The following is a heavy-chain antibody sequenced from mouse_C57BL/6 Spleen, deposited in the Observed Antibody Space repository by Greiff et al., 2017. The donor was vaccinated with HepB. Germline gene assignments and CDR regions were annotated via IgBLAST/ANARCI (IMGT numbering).Heavy chain of an antibody. CDR1: GYAFTNYL. D-gene: IGHD1-1*01. V-gene: IGHV1-54*01. J-gene: IGHJ2*01. Sequence: VKLMESGAELVRPGTSVKVSCKASGYAFTNYLIEWVKQRPGQGLEWIGVINPGSGGTNYNEKFKGKGTLTADKSSSTAYMQLSSLTSEDSAVYFCARRDYGSSYFDYWGQGTTLTVSS. CDR2: INPGSGGT. CDR3: ARRDYGSSYFDY.